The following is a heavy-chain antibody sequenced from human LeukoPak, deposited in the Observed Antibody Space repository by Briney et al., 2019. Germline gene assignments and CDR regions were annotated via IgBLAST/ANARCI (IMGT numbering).Heavy chain of an antibody. J-gene: IGHJ4*02. Sequence: GGSLRLSCATSGFTFSIYAMTWVRQAPGKGLEWVSVIYSGGSTHYADSVKGRFTISRDNSKNTLYLQMNSLRAEDTAVYYCASLYYGGNNFDYWGQGTLVTVSS. V-gene: IGHV3-66*01. CDR3: ASLYYGGNNFDY. CDR2: IYSGGST. CDR1: GFTFSIYA. D-gene: IGHD4-23*01.